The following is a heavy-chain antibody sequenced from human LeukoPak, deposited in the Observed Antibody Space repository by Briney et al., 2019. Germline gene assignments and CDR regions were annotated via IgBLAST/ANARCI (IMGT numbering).Heavy chain of an antibody. CDR2: VYYGGSP. Sequence: PSETLSLTCTVSGGSISSNNFYWGWIRQPPGKGLEWVGSVYYGGSPYYNPSLTSRVTMSVDTSKNQFSLKLSSVTAADTAVYYCARDRKAYCGGDCPSRNWFDPWGQGTLVTVSS. J-gene: IGHJ5*02. CDR1: GGSISSNNFY. CDR3: ARDRKAYCGGDCPSRNWFDP. D-gene: IGHD2-21*02. V-gene: IGHV4-39*07.